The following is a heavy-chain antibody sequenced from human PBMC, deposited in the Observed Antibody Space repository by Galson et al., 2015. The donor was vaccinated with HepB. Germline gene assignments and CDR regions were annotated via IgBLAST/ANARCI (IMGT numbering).Heavy chain of an antibody. J-gene: IGHJ6*02. D-gene: IGHD6-13*01. CDR3: ARFQYGSTWTHDGDDYAMDV. CDR2: IYPGDSDT. V-gene: IGHV5-51*01. Sequence: QSGAEVKKPGESLEISCETSGYNFNIYWIGWVRQMPGKGLEWMGVIYPGDSDTRYSPSFQGQVTITADKSISTAYLQWNSLKASDTAMYYCARFQYGSTWTHDGDDYAMDVWGQGTAVTVSS. CDR1: GYNFNIYW.